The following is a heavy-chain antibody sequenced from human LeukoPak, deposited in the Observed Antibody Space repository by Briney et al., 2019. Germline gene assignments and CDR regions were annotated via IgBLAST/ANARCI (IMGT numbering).Heavy chain of an antibody. CDR1: GLSVSSNY. CDR2: IYRDGSS. D-gene: IGHD3-9*01. J-gene: IGHJ4*02. V-gene: IGHV3-66*01. Sequence: GGSLRLSCVASGLSVSSNYMSWVRQAPGKGLEWVSVIYRDGSSYYAESVKGRFTISRDNPKNTLYIQMNSLRAEDTAVYYCTRSFYDILIGYYQYFDYWGQGTLVTVSS. CDR3: TRSFYDILIGYYQYFDY.